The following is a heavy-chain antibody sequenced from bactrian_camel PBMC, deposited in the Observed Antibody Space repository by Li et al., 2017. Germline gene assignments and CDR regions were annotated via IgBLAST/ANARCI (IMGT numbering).Heavy chain of an antibody. V-gene: IGHV3S31*01. CDR2: INSGGGST. J-gene: IGHJ4*01. CDR1: GITFSTYP. Sequence: EVQLVESGGGLVQPGGSLRLSCAASGITFSTYPMTWVRQRPGKGLEWVSYINSGGGSTFYADHVKGRFTISRDNAKNTLYLQLNSLKTEDTAIYYCATLSGGSCHSWGQGTQVTVS. CDR3: ATLSGGSCHS. D-gene: IGHD6*01.